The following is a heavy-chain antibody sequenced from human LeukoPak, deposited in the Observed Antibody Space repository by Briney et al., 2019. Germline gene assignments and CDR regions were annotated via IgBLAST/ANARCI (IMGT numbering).Heavy chain of an antibody. CDR1: GFTFSNFW. Sequence: GGSLRLSCAASGFTFSNFWMSWVRQAPGKGLKWVANIKQDGSVKYYVDSVKGRFTISRDNSKNTLYLQMNSLRAEDTAVYYCAKESRRAMVTSWFDYWGQGTLVTVSS. J-gene: IGHJ4*02. CDR3: AKESRRAMVTSWFDY. CDR2: IKQDGSVK. V-gene: IGHV3-7*03. D-gene: IGHD5-18*01.